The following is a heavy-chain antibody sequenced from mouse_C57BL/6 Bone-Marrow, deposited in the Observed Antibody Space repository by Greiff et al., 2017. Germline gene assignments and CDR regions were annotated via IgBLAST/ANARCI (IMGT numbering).Heavy chain of an antibody. CDR2: FHPYNDDT. CDR1: GYTFTTYP. D-gene: IGHD1-1*01. V-gene: IGHV1-47*01. J-gene: IGHJ1*03. Sequence: VQLQQSGAELVKPGASVKMSCKASGYTFTTYPIEWMKQNHGKSLEWIGNFHPYNDDTKYNEKFKGKATLTVEKSSSTVYLELSRLTSDDSAVYYCERAHYGSSRYWYCDVWGTGTTVTVSA. CDR3: ERAHYGSSRYWYCDV.